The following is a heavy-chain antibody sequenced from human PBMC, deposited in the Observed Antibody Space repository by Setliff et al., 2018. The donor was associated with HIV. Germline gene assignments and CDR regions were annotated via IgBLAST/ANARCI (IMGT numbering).Heavy chain of an antibody. V-gene: IGHV1-8*02. Sequence: ASVKVSCKASGYTFTSYDINWVRQATGQGLEWMGWMNPNSGNTGYAQKFQGRVTMTRNTSISTAYMELSSLRSEDTAVYYCARWGAPITGTLSIYFYYYYGMDVWGQGTTVTVSS. D-gene: IGHD1-7*01. CDR1: GYTFTSYD. CDR2: MNPNSGNT. CDR3: ARWGAPITGTLSIYFYYYYGMDV. J-gene: IGHJ6*02.